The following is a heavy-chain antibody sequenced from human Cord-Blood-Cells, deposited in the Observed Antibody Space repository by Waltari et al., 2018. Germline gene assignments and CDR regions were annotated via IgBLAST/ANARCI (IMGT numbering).Heavy chain of an antibody. CDR2: IIPILGIA. D-gene: IGHD6-6*01. J-gene: IGHJ4*02. CDR3: ATREYSSSSFDY. CDR1: GGTFSSYA. Sequence: QVQLVQSGAEVKKPGSSVKVSCKASGGTFSSYALSWVRQAPGQGLEWMGRIIPILGIANDAQKFQGRVTITADKSTSTAYMELSSLRSEDTAVYYCATREYSSSSFDYWGQGTLVTVSS. V-gene: IGHV1-69*09.